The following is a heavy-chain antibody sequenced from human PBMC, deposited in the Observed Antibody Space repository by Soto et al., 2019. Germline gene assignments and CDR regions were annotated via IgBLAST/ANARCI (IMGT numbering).Heavy chain of an antibody. D-gene: IGHD3-10*01. V-gene: IGHV4-30-2*01. CDR1: GGSISNAAYS. CDR2: IYPSGMP. Sequence: SETLSLTCTVSGGSISNAAYSWSWIRRPPGKGLEWIGYIYPSGMPFYNPSLRSRVTISIDRSNDQFSLNLKSVTAADTAVYYCARHLSQSVRGAMGNWGQGTLVTVSS. J-gene: IGHJ4*02. CDR3: ARHLSQSVRGAMGN.